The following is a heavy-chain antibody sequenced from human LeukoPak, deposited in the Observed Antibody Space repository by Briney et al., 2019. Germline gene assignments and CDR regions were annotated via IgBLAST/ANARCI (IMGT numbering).Heavy chain of an antibody. D-gene: IGHD2-8*01. CDR3: ARRIMGTTGHAFDF. CDR2: TRVSDNNL. V-gene: IGHV3-11*01. CDR1: GLIFSDYP. J-gene: IGHJ3*01. Sequence: GGSLRLSCAASGLIFSDYPMSCIRQAPGKWLEWLSFTRVSDNNLYYADSVKGRFTISRENAQTSLYLQMNSLRAEDTAVYYCARRIMGTTGHAFDFWGQGTMVTVSS.